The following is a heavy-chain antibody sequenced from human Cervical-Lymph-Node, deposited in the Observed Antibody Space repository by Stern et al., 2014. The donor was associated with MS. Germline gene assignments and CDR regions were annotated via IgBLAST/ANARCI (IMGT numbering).Heavy chain of an antibody. CDR3: VREVNWTYDY. CDR1: GFTFSDYY. J-gene: IGHJ4*02. CDR2: ISSSGSMI. V-gene: IGHV3-11*01. D-gene: IGHD1-7*01. Sequence: QVQLVQSGGGLVKPGGSPGLSFAASGFTFSDYYMTWIPPAPGKGREWVSYISSSGSMIYYADSVKGRFTISRDNAKNSLYLQMNSLRAEDTAVYYCVREVNWTYDYWGQGTQVTVSS.